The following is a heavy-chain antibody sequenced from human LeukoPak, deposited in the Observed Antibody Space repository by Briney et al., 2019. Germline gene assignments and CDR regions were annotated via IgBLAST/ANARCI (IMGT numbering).Heavy chain of an antibody. J-gene: IGHJ4*02. Sequence: IPSETLSLTCTVSGYSISSGYYWGWIRQPPGKGLEWIGSIYHSGRTFYNPSLKSRVTISVDTSKNQFSLKLTSVTAADTAVYYCARLYPPATRFDYWAQGTLVTVSS. CDR3: ARLYPPATRFDY. D-gene: IGHD5-24*01. CDR2: IYHSGRT. CDR1: GYSISSGYY. V-gene: IGHV4-38-2*02.